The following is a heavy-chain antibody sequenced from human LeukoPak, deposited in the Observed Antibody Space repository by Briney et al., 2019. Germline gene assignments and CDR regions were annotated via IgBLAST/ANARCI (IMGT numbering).Heavy chain of an antibody. CDR1: GFTFDDYA. D-gene: IGHD3-16*02. J-gene: IGHJ3*02. Sequence: GRSLRLSCAASGFTFDDYAMHWVRQAPGKGLEWVSGISWNSGSIGYADSVKGRFTISRDNAKNSLYLQMNSLRAEDTAVYYCARDSSFYAFDIWGQGTMVTVSS. CDR2: ISWNSGSI. CDR3: ARDSSFYAFDI. V-gene: IGHV3-9*01.